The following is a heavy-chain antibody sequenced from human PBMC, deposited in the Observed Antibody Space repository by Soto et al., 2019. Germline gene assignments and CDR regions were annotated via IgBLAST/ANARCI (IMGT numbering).Heavy chain of an antibody. D-gene: IGHD6-19*01. CDR1: GGSISSSSYY. J-gene: IGHJ6*02. V-gene: IGHV4-39*01. Sequence: SETLSLTCTVSGGSISSSSYYWGWIRQPPGKGLEWIGSIYYSGSTYYNPSLKSRVTISVDTSKNQFSLKLSSVTAADTAVYYCASLRTYSGGSWWGVLYYGMDVWGQGTTVTVSS. CDR3: ASLRTYSGGSWWGVLYYGMDV. CDR2: IYYSGST.